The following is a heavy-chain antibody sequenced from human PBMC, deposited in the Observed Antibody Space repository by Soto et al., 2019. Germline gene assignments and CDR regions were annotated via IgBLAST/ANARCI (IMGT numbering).Heavy chain of an antibody. CDR3: ARVRFLEWLLSSYYGMDV. CDR1: GYTFTSYG. D-gene: IGHD3-3*01. CDR2: ISAYNGNT. J-gene: IGHJ6*02. Sequence: ASVKVSCKASGYTFTSYGISWVRQAPGQGLEWMGWISAYNGNTNYAQKLQGRVTMTTDTSTSTAYMELRSLRSDDTAVYYCARVRFLEWLLSSYYGMDVRGQGTTVTVSS. V-gene: IGHV1-18*04.